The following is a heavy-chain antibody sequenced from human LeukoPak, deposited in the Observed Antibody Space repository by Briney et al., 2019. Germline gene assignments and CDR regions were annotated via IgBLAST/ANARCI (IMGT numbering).Heavy chain of an antibody. CDR3: AKAGAAGSDY. J-gene: IGHJ4*02. D-gene: IGHD6-13*01. CDR2: ISWNSGSI. Sequence: GGSLRLSCAASGFTFDDYAMHWVRQAPGKGLEWVSGISWNSGSIGYADSVKGRFTISRDNAKSSLYLQMNSLRAEDTALYYCAKAGAAGSDYWGQGTLVTVSS. V-gene: IGHV3-9*01. CDR1: GFTFDDYA.